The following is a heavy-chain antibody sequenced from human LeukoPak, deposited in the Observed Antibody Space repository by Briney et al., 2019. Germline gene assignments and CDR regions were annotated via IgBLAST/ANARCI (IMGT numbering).Heavy chain of an antibody. CDR3: ARDLSGDYYFDY. Sequence: GGSLRLSCVASGFPFSSYWMTWVRQAPGKGLEWVANIKQDGSKKSYVDSVKGRFTISRDNAKNSLYLQMNSLRAEDTAVYYCARDLSGDYYFDYWGQGTLVTVSS. CDR2: IKQDGSKK. V-gene: IGHV3-7*01. CDR1: GFPFSSYW. D-gene: IGHD4-17*01. J-gene: IGHJ4*02.